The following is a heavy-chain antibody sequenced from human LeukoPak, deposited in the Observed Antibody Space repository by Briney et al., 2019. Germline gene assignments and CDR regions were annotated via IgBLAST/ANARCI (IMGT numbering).Heavy chain of an antibody. CDR3: ARVYCSSTGCYRLPTYFDY. Sequence: SETLSLTCTVSGGSISSYYWSWIRQPAGKGLEWIGRIYTSGSTNYNPSLKSRVTMSVDTSKNQFSLKLSSVTAADTAVYYCARVYCSSTGCYRLPTYFDYWGQGTLVTVSS. CDR2: IYTSGST. V-gene: IGHV4-4*07. D-gene: IGHD2-2*01. J-gene: IGHJ4*02. CDR1: GGSISSYY.